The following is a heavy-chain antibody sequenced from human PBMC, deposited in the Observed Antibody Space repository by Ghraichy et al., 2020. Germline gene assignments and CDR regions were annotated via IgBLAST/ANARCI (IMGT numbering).Heavy chain of an antibody. CDR2: IGTAGDP. CDR3: ARGRYSRSSLGLDYYYYSMSV. Sequence: GGSLRLSCAASGFTFSSYDMHWVRQATGKGLEWVSAIGTAGDPYYPGSVKGRFTISRENAKNSLYLQMNSLRAGDTAVYYCARGRYSRSSLGLDYYYYSMSVWGQGTPFTVSS. J-gene: IGHJ6*02. V-gene: IGHV3-13*05. CDR1: GFTFSSYD. D-gene: IGHD6-6*01.